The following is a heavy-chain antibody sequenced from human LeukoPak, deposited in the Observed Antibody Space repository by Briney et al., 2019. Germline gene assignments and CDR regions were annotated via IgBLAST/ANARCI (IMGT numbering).Heavy chain of an antibody. J-gene: IGHJ4*02. CDR1: GYTFTGYY. Sequence: ASVKVSCKASGYTFTGYYMHWVRQAPGQGLEWMGRINPNSGGTNYAQKFQGRVTMTRDTSLSPAYMELGRLRFDGTAVYYFARGLGVVDFDSWGQGTLVTVS. CDR3: ARGLGVVDFDS. D-gene: IGHD2-15*01. CDR2: INPNSGGT. V-gene: IGHV1-2*06.